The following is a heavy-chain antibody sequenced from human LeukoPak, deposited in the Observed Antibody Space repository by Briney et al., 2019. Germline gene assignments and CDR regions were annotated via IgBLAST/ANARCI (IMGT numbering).Heavy chain of an antibody. CDR2: IHHSGST. CDR1: GGSISSGDYY. V-gene: IGHV4-30-4*01. Sequence: SETLSLTCTVSGGSISSGDYYWSWLRQPPGKGLEWIGHIHHSGSTYYDPSVNSQMTISVDTSKNQFSLKLGSVTAADTAVYYCARATVTTQLEYWGQGTLVTVSS. J-gene: IGHJ4*02. D-gene: IGHD4-17*01. CDR3: ARATVTTQLEY.